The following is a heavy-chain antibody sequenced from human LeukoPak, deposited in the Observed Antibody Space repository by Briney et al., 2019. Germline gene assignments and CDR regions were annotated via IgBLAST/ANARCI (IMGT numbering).Heavy chain of an antibody. CDR2: ISSSSSYI. J-gene: IGHJ6*02. CDR3: ARSQLERRYYGMDV. CDR1: GFTFSSYS. D-gene: IGHD1-1*01. V-gene: IGHV3-21*01. Sequence: GGSLRLSCAASGFTFSSYSMNWVRQAPGKGLEWVSSISSSSSYIYYADSVKGRFTISRDNAKNSLYLQMNSLRAEDTAVYYCARSQLERRYYGMDVWGQETTVTVSS.